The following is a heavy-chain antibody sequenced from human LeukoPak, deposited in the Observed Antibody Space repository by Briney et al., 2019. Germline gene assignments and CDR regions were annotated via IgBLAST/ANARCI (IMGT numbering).Heavy chain of an antibody. V-gene: IGHV1-18*01. CDR2: ISAYNGNT. CDR3: ARDLPYCGGDCYNWFDP. Sequence: ASVKVSCKASGYTFTSYGISWVRQAPGQGLEWMGWISAYNGNTNYAQKLQGRVTMTTGTSTSTAYMELRSLRSDDTAVYYCARDLPYCGGDCYNWFDPWGQGTLVTVSS. D-gene: IGHD2-21*02. CDR1: GYTFTSYG. J-gene: IGHJ5*02.